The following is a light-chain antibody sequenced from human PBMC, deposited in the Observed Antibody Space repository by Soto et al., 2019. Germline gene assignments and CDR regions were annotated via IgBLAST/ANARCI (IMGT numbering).Light chain of an antibody. CDR2: DTS. V-gene: IGKV3-20*01. J-gene: IGKJ2*01. Sequence: EIVLTQSPGTLSLSPGERATLSCRASQSVSNVYLAWYQQKPGQAPRLLIYDTSNRATGIPDRFSGSGSGTDFTLTISRLELEVFAVYYCRQSGSSPRTFGQGTKVDIK. CDR1: QSVSNVY. CDR3: RQSGSSPRT.